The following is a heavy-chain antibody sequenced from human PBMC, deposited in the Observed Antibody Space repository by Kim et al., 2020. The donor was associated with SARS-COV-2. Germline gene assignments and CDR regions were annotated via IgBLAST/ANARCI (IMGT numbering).Heavy chain of an antibody. J-gene: IGHJ4*02. V-gene: IGHV4-34*12. D-gene: IGHD3-22*01. CDR1: GGSFSGYY. Sequence: SETLSLTCAVYGGSFSGYYWSWIRQPPGKGLEWIGEIIHSGSTNYNPSLKSRVTISVDTSKNQFSLKLSSVTAADTAVYYCARAFYDSSGYWGQGTLVTVSS. CDR2: IIHSGST. CDR3: ARAFYDSSGY.